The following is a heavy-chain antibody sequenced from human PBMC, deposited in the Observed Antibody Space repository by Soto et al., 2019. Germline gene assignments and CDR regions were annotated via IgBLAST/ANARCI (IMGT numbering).Heavy chain of an antibody. Sequence: EVQLVESGGGLVQPGGSLRLSCAASGFTVSSNYMSWVRQAPGKGLEWDSVIYSDSSTYYADSVKGRFTISRDNSKNTLYLQMNSLGAEDTAVYYCARDDGLADAFDIWGQGTMVTVSS. CDR2: IYSDSST. V-gene: IGHV3-66*01. CDR1: GFTVSSNY. CDR3: ARDDGLADAFDI. D-gene: IGHD4-17*01. J-gene: IGHJ3*02.